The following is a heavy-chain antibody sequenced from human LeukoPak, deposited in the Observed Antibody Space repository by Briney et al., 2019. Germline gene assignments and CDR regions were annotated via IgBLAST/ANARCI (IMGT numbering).Heavy chain of an antibody. D-gene: IGHD6-19*01. CDR2: ISYDGSNK. CDR1: GFTFSSYG. CDR3: AKDHSSVAGSLDY. V-gene: IGHV3-30*18. Sequence: GGSLRLSCAASGFTFSSYGMHWVRQAPGKGLEWVAVISYDGSNKYYADSVKGRFTISRDNSKNTLYLQMNSLRAEDTAVYYCAKDHSSVAGSLDYWGQGTLVTVSS. J-gene: IGHJ4*02.